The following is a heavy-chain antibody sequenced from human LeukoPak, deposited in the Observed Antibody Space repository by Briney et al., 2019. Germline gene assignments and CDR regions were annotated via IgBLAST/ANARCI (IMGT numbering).Heavy chain of an antibody. CDR3: ACRDLTSTWSFP. J-gene: IGHJ5*02. V-gene: IGHV5-51*01. D-gene: IGHD6-13*01. CDR2: IYPGDARI. Sequence: GESLQISCQGFGYSFANYWIGWVRQMPGKGMEWMGVIYPGDARIRYNPSFQGQVTISVDRSISTAYLQWVSLKASDSAMYYCACRDLTSTWSFPWGQGTLVTVSS. CDR1: GYSFANYW.